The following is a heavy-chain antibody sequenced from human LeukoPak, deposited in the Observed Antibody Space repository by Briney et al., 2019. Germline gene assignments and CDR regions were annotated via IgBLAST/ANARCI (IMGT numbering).Heavy chain of an antibody. CDR2: IYWNDDK. CDR1: GFSLSTSGVG. V-gene: IGHV2-5*01. Sequence: SGPTLVNPTQTLSLTCTFSGFSLSTSGVGVGRIRQPPGKALEWLALIYWNDDKRYIPSLKSRLTITKDTSKNQVVLTMTNMDPVDTATYYCAHSVVPAAIVDYWGQGTLVTVSS. D-gene: IGHD2-2*01. J-gene: IGHJ4*02. CDR3: AHSVVPAAIVDY.